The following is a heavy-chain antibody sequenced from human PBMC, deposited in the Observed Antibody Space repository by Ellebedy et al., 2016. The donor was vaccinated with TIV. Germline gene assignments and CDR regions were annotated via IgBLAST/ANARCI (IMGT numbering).Heavy chain of an antibody. CDR3: ARGDKYYYDSSGYYYTY. Sequence: ASVKVSCKASGYTFTSYYMYWVRQAPGQGLEWMGLINPSAGSTNSAQKFQGRVTMTRDTSTSTVYMELSSLRSEDTAVYYCARGDKYYYDSSGYYYTYWGQGTLVTVSS. CDR2: INPSAGST. J-gene: IGHJ4*02. CDR1: GYTFTSYY. V-gene: IGHV1-46*01. D-gene: IGHD3-22*01.